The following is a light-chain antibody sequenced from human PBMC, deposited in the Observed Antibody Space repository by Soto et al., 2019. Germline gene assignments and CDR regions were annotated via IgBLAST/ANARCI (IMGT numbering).Light chain of an antibody. CDR2: GGS. CDR1: QNVSSNY. J-gene: IGKJ3*01. V-gene: IGKV3-20*01. CDR3: QQYGRSPFT. Sequence: EIVMTQSPGSLSLCPGETATLSCRASQNVSSNYVAWFHQKPGQAPRLLIYGGSSRATGVPDRFRASGSGTGFTLTLSRLEPEDFAVYYCQQYGRSPFTFGPGTKVDIK.